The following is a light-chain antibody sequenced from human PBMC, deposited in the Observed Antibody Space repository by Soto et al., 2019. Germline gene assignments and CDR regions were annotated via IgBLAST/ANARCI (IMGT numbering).Light chain of an antibody. CDR2: GAS. Sequence: EIVLTQSPGSLSLSPGERATLSCRASQSISSTFFAWYHQKAGQAPSLLIYGASSRATGIPVRFTGSGSGKDFTITISRLAPEDFAVYFCQQYESSVTFGQGTKVEVK. V-gene: IGKV3-20*01. CDR1: QSISSTF. CDR3: QQYESSVT. J-gene: IGKJ1*01.